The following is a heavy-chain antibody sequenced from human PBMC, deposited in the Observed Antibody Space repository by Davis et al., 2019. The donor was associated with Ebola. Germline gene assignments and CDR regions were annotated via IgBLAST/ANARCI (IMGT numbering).Heavy chain of an antibody. CDR3: ARAEDILTGYSHSYYYGMDV. CDR2: ISSSSSTI. V-gene: IGHV3-48*01. Sequence: GESLKISCAASGFTFSSYSMNWVRQAPGKGLEWVSYISSSSSTIYYADSVKGRFTISRDNSKNTLYLQMNSLRVEDTAVYYCARAEDILTGYSHSYYYGMDVWGQGTTVTVSS. D-gene: IGHD3-9*01. CDR1: GFTFSSYS. J-gene: IGHJ6*02.